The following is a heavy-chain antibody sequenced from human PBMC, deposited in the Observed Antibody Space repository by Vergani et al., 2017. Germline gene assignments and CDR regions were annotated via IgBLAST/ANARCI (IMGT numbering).Heavy chain of an antibody. CDR1: GFTFNQYG. J-gene: IGHJ4*02. V-gene: IGHV3-33*01. CDR2: TWYDGNNK. Sequence: QVHLVESGGGVVQPGRSLRLSCAASGFTFNQYGMHWVRQAPGKGLEWVAVTWYDGNNKQYADPVKGRFTISRDNSKSTMYLQMNSLRDEDTGVYYCAREDFSSSSGLFDYWGQGTLVTVSS. CDR3: AREDFSSSSGLFDY. D-gene: IGHD6-6*01.